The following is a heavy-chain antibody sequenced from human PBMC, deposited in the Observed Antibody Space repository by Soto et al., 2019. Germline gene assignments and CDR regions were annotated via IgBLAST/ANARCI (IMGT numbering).Heavy chain of an antibody. D-gene: IGHD7-27*01. J-gene: IGHJ4*02. CDR1: GGSISSSNW. V-gene: IGHV4-4*02. Sequence: SETLSLTCAVSGGSISSSNWWSWVRQPPGKGLEWIGEIYHSGSTNYNPSLKSRATISVDKSKNQFSLKLSSVTAADTAVYYCARDGDETDPYGYWGQGTLVTVSS. CDR2: IYHSGST. CDR3: ARDGDETDPYGY.